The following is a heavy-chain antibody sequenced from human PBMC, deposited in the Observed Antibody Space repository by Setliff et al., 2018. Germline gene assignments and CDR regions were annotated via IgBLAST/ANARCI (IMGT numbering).Heavy chain of an antibody. Sequence: PGGSLRLSCAASGFTFSSYWMSWVRQAPGKGLEWVANIKQDGSEKDYVDSVKGRFTISRDNAKNTVYLQMTRLTAEDTAVYYCTRDWGGVGATNAFDIWGQGTTVTVSS. J-gene: IGHJ3*02. CDR2: IKQDGSEK. CDR3: TRDWGGVGATNAFDI. V-gene: IGHV3-7*01. CDR1: GFTFSSYW. D-gene: IGHD1-26*01.